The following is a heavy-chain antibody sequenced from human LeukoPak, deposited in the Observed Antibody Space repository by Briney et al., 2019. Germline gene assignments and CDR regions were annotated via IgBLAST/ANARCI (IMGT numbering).Heavy chain of an antibody. CDR2: IYTSGST. J-gene: IGHJ6*03. Sequence: SETLSLTCTVSGGSISSYYWSWIRQPAGKGLEWIGRIYTSGSTNYNPSLKSRVTMSVDTSKNQFSLKLSSVTAADTAVYYCARSRQQLAPSVGYYYYYYMDVWGKGTTVTISS. D-gene: IGHD6-13*01. CDR3: ARSRQQLAPSVGYYYYYYMDV. CDR1: GGSISSYY. V-gene: IGHV4-4*07.